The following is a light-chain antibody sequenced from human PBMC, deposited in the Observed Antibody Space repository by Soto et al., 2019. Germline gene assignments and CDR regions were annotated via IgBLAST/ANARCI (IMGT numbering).Light chain of an antibody. CDR2: GNG. Sequence: QSVLTQPPSVSGAPGQGGTISCTGSSSNIGAGHDVHWYQQLPGTAPKLLIYGNGNRPSGVPDRFSGSKSGTSASLAITGLQADDEADYYCQSYDSSLSGSEVFGTGTKVTVL. V-gene: IGLV1-40*01. J-gene: IGLJ1*01. CDR1: SSNIGAGHD. CDR3: QSYDSSLSGSEV.